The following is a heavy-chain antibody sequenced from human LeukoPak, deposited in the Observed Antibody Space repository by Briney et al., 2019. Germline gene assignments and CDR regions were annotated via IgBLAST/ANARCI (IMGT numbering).Heavy chain of an antibody. CDR1: GGSISSYY. V-gene: IGHV4-59*01. D-gene: IGHD6-13*01. CDR2: IYYSGST. J-gene: IGHJ4*02. CDR3: PGMRRGSSSPPLFDY. Sequence: PSETRSLTCTVSGGSISSYYWSWIRQPPGKGLEWIGYIYYSGSTNYNPSLKSRVTISVNTSKNQFSWKLRSVTAAATAGYYCPGMRRGSSSPPLFDYWGQGTLVTVSS.